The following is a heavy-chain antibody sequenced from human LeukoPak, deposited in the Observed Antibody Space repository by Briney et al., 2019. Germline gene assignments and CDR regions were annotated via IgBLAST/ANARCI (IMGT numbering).Heavy chain of an antibody. D-gene: IGHD4-23*01. CDR2: ISYDGSNK. Sequence: GGSLRLSCAASGFTFSSYGMHWVRQAPGKGLEWVAVISYDGSNKYYADSVKGRFTISRDNSKNTLYLQMNSLRAEDTAVYYCARILRWYRGGYFDYWGQGTLVTVSS. V-gene: IGHV3-30*03. J-gene: IGHJ4*02. CDR3: ARILRWYRGGYFDY. CDR1: GFTFSSYG.